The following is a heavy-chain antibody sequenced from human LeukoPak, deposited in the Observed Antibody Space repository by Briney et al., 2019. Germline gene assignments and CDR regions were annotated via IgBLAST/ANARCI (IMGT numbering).Heavy chain of an antibody. J-gene: IGHJ6*02. D-gene: IGHD5-18*01. Sequence: ASVKVSSKASGYTFTGYYMHWVRQAPGQGLEWMGWINPNSGGTNYAQKFQGWVTMTRDTSISTAYMELSRLRSDDTAVYYCARGFVDTDYYYYGMDVWGQGTTVTVSS. CDR2: INPNSGGT. CDR3: ARGFVDTDYYYYGMDV. CDR1: GYTFTGYY. V-gene: IGHV1-2*04.